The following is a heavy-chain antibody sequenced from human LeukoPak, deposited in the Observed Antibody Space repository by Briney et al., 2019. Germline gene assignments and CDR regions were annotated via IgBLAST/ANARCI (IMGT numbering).Heavy chain of an antibody. Sequence: AASVKVSCKASGGTFSSYAISWVRQAPGQGLEWMGGIIPIFGTANYAQKLQGRVTMTTDTSTSTAYMELRSLRSDDTAVYYCARGGRDYYYYYMDVWGKGATVTVSS. CDR3: ARGGRDYYYYYMDV. CDR1: GGTFSSYA. CDR2: IIPIFGTA. D-gene: IGHD1-26*01. J-gene: IGHJ6*03. V-gene: IGHV1-69*05.